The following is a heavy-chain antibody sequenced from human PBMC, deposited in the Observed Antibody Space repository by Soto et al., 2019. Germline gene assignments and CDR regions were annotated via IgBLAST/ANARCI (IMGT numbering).Heavy chain of an antibody. J-gene: IGHJ4*02. CDR3: AKDLYSSSWYFDY. Sequence: GGSLRLSCAASGFTSSSYGMHWVRQAPGKGLEWVAVISYDESNRYYADSVKGRFTISRDNSKNTLYLQMNSLRAEDTAVYLCAKDLYSSSWYFDYWGQGTLVTVSS. V-gene: IGHV3-30*18. D-gene: IGHD6-13*01. CDR1: GFTSSSYG. CDR2: ISYDESNR.